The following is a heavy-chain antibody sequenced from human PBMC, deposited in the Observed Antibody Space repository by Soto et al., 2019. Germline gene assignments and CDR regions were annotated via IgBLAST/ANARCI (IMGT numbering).Heavy chain of an antibody. J-gene: IGHJ4*02. CDR2: ISAYNGNT. Sequence: GASVKVSCKASGYTFTSYGISWVRQAPGQGLEWMGWISAYNGNTNYAQKLQGRVTMTTDTSTSIAYMELRSLRSDDTAVYYCARVSYDFWSLPGGYWGQGTLVTVSS. V-gene: IGHV1-18*01. CDR3: ARVSYDFWSLPGGY. CDR1: GYTFTSYG. D-gene: IGHD3-3*01.